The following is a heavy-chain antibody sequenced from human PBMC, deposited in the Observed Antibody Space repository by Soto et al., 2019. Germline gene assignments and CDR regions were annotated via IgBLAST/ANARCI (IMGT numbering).Heavy chain of an antibody. CDR2: VNPSGGST. J-gene: IGHJ4*02. Sequence: ASVKVYFKASGYTFTSFYIHWVRQAPGQGFEWIGIVNPSGGSTTYSQKFRVRVTMTRDTSTSTLYMELSGLRSEDTGVYYCARDSALGHSIVYFDYWGQGTTVTVSS. CDR1: GYTFTSFY. CDR3: ARDSALGHSIVYFDY. V-gene: IGHV1-46*01. D-gene: IGHD6-13*01.